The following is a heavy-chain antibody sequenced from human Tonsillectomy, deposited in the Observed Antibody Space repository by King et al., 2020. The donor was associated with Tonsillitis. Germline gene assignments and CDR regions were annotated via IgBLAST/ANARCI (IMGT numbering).Heavy chain of an antibody. CDR1: GGSFSGDY. V-gene: IGHV4-34*01. Sequence: QVQLQQWGAGLLKPSETLSLTCAVDGGSFSGDYWSGLRQPPGEGLEWIREINHSGSTNYNPSLKSRVTISVDTSKNQLSLRLTSVTAADTAVYYCARGYSSSWYVDYWGQGTLVTVSS. CDR2: INHSGST. J-gene: IGHJ4*02. D-gene: IGHD6-13*01. CDR3: ARGYSSSWYVDY.